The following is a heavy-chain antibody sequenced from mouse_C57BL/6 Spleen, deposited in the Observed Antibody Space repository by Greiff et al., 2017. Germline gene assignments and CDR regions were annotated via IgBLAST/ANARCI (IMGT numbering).Heavy chain of an antibody. CDR3: ARNYDGRTAYWYFDV. D-gene: IGHD1-1*01. CDR2: IGPGSGST. CDR1: GYTFTDYY. V-gene: IGHV1-77*01. J-gene: IGHJ1*03. Sequence: VQLPQSGAELVKPGASVKISCKASGYTFTDYYINWVKQRPGQGLVWIGKIGPGSGSTHYNEKFKGKATLTADKSSSTAYMQLSSLTSEDSAVYCCARNYDGRTAYWYFDVWGTGTTVTVSS.